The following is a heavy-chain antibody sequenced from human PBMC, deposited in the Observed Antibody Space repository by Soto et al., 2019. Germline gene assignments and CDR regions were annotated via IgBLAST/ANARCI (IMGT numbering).Heavy chain of an antibody. CDR1: GFTFSSYA. CDR3: ASNTRYDPPDY. Sequence: EVQLLESGGGLVQPGGSLRLSCAASGFTFSSYAMSWVRQAPGKGLAWVSGISVSGGSTYYADSVKGRFTISRDNSKNPLYLQINSLRAEDTAVYYCASNTRYDPPDYWGQGTLVTVSS. V-gene: IGHV3-23*01. CDR2: ISVSGGST. D-gene: IGHD3-16*01. J-gene: IGHJ4*02.